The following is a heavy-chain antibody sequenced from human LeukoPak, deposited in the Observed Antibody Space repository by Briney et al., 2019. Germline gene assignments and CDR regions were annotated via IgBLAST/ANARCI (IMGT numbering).Heavy chain of an antibody. Sequence: GGSLRLSCAVSGIALSNYAMSWVRQAPGKGLEWVSAISGSGGSTYYADSVKGRFTISRDNSKNTLYLQMNSLRAEDTAVYYCAKAAGVNYYYYMDVWGKGTTVTVSS. CDR2: ISGSGGST. CDR1: GIALSNYA. D-gene: IGHD6-13*01. CDR3: AKAAGVNYYYYMDV. J-gene: IGHJ6*03. V-gene: IGHV3-23*01.